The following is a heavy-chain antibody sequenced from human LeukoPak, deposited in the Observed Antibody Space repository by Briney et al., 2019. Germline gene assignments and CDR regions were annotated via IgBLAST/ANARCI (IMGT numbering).Heavy chain of an antibody. Sequence: GGSLRLSCVVSDLTFRSYAMRWVRQAPEKGLEWVATITYDGKNQYYPDSVKGRFTISRDNSNNTLYLQMNTLRIEDTSVYFCASPARRITVFGVPFDYWGQGALVIVSS. CDR1: DLTFRSYA. V-gene: IGHV3-30*03. CDR3: ASPARRITVFGVPFDY. CDR2: ITYDGKNQ. D-gene: IGHD3-10*02. J-gene: IGHJ4*02.